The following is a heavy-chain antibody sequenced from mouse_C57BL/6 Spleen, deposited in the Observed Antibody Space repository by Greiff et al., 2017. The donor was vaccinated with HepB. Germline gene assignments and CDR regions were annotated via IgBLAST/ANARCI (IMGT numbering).Heavy chain of an antibody. CDR2: IYPGDGDT. CDR1: GYAFSSSW. V-gene: IGHV1-82*01. Sequence: VQLQQSGPELVKPGASVKISCKASGYAFSSSWMNWVKQRPGKGLEWIGRIYPGDGDTNYNGKFKGKATLTADKSSSTAYMQLSSLTSEDSAVYFCAGIYYDYDEAWFAYWGQGTLVTVSA. D-gene: IGHD2-4*01. CDR3: AGIYYDYDEAWFAY. J-gene: IGHJ3*01.